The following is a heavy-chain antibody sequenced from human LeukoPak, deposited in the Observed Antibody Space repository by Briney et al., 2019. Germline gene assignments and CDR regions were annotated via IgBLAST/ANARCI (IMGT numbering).Heavy chain of an antibody. CDR2: INPNSGGT. Sequence: ASVKVSCKASGYTFTIYDINWVRQAPGQGLEWMGWINPNSGGTNYAQKFQGRVTMTRDTSISTAYMELSRLRSDDTAVYYCARRGTNDYFDYWGQGTLVTVSS. V-gene: IGHV1-2*02. CDR3: ARRGTNDYFDY. D-gene: IGHD3-16*01. J-gene: IGHJ4*02. CDR1: GYTFTIYD.